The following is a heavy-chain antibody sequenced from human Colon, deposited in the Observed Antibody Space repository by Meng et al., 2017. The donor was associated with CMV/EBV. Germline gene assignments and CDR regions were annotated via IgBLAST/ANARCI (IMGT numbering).Heavy chain of an antibody. J-gene: IGHJ5*02. D-gene: IGHD3-22*01. CDR1: GGSFSGYY. Sequence: GSLRLSCAVYGGSFSGYYWSWIRQPPGKGLGWIGEINHSGSTNYNPSLKGRVTISVDTSKNQFSLKLSSVTAADTAVYYCARGPRYYDSSGYYYRWFDPWGQGTLVTVSS. CDR3: ARGPRYYDSSGYYYRWFDP. V-gene: IGHV4-34*01. CDR2: INHSGST.